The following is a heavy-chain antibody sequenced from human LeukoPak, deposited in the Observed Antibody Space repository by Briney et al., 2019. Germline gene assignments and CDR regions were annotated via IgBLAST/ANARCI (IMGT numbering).Heavy chain of an antibody. CDR3: ARARTGVDV. CDR1: GGSISSYY. D-gene: IGHD1-14*01. J-gene: IGHJ6*02. CDR2: IYYSGST. V-gene: IGHV4-59*01. Sequence: SETLSLTCTVSGGSISSYYWNWIRQPPGKGLEWIGYIYYSGSTNYNPSLKSRVTISVDTSKNQFSLKLSSVTAADTAVYYCARARTGVDVWGQGTTVTVSS.